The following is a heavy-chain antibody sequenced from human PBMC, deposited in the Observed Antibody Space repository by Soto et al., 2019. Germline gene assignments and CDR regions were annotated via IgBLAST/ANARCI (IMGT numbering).Heavy chain of an antibody. CDR2: IYYSGST. V-gene: IGHV4-39*01. CDR1: GGSISSSSYY. D-gene: IGHD1-26*01. CDR3: ARPITMGAQRGLNWFDP. J-gene: IGHJ5*02. Sequence: QLQLQESGPGLVKPSETLSLTCTVSGGSISSSSYYWGWIRQPPGKGLEWIGCIYYSGSTYSNPPLKSRVTISVDTSKNQFSLKLSSVTAADTAVYYCARPITMGAQRGLNWFDPWGQGTLVTVSS.